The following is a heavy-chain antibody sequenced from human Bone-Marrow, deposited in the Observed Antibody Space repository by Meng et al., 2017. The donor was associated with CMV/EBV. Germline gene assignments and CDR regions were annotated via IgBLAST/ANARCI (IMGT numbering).Heavy chain of an antibody. V-gene: IGHV3-21*01. J-gene: IGHJ4*02. CDR3: ARVEGSYYVFFDY. CDR2: ISSSSSTI. Sequence: GESLKISCAASGFTFSSYSMNWVRQAPGKGLEWVSSISSSSSTIYYADSVKGRFTISRDNAKNSLYLQMNSLRAEDTAVYYCARVEGSYYVFFDYWGQGTLVTVSS. D-gene: IGHD1-26*01. CDR1: GFTFSSYS.